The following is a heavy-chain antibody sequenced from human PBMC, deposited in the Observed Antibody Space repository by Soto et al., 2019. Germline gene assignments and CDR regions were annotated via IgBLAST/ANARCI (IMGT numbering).Heavy chain of an antibody. CDR3: ARQLSDSRPYSYGMDL. V-gene: IGHV5-51*01. Sequence: PGESVKISCKGSGYSFTNYWIGWVRQMRGKGLEWMGIIYPGDSDTRYSPSFQGQVTISADKSISTAYLQWSSLKASDTAMYYCARQLSDSRPYSYGMDLRRHGPPVPVSS. CDR2: IYPGDSDT. J-gene: IGHJ6*02. D-gene: IGHD3-22*01. CDR1: GYSFTNYW.